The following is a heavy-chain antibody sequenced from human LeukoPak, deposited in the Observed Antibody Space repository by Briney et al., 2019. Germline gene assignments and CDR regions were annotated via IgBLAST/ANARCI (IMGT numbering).Heavy chain of an antibody. CDR2: IKEDGSEK. J-gene: IGHJ3*01. D-gene: IGHD5-18*01. CDR1: GFTFSSYW. CDR3: ARDPGYSAFDV. Sequence: GGSLRLSCAASGFTFSSYWMSWVRQVPGKGPEFVANIKEDGSEKSYVDSVKGRFTISRDNAKKSVSLQMSSLRAEDTAVYYCARDPGYSAFDVWGQGAMVIVSS. V-gene: IGHV3-7*01.